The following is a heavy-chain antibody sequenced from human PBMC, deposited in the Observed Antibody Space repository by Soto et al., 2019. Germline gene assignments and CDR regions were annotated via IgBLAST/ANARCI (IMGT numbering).Heavy chain of an antibody. J-gene: IGHJ4*02. Sequence: EVQLLESGGGLVQPGGSLRLSCAASGFTFSDQPMSWLRQAPGKGLEWVSSIRESGASSYYADSVKGRFTTSRDNSRNTLYLQMNSLRAEDPAVYYCARGTRPYYNGIKYYWTVDYWGQGTLVTVSS. CDR1: GFTFSDQP. D-gene: IGHD3-10*01. CDR3: ARGTRPYYNGIKYYWTVDY. CDR2: IRESGASS. V-gene: IGHV3-23*01.